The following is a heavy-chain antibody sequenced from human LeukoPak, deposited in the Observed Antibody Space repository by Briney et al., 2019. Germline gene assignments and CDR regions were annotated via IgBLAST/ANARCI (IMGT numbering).Heavy chain of an antibody. J-gene: IGHJ4*02. CDR1: GFTFGSYS. CDR2: ISSSSSYI. D-gene: IGHD3-22*01. V-gene: IGHV3-21*01. Sequence: GGSLRLSCAASGFTFGSYSMNWVRQAPGKGLEWVSPISSSSSYIYYADSVKGRFTISRDNAKNSLYLQMNSLRAEDTAVYYCARESTYYYDSSGYRWGQGTLVTVSS. CDR3: ARESTYYYDSSGYR.